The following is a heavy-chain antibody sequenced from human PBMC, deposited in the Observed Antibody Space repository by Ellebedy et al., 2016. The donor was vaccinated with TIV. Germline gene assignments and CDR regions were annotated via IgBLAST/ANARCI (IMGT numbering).Heavy chain of an antibody. V-gene: IGHV3-13*01. CDR3: ARGHGDGNAFDI. CDR1: GFTFSSYA. CDR2: IGTAGDT. J-gene: IGHJ3*02. Sequence: GESLKISCAASGFTFSSYAMHWARQATGEGLEWVSAIGTAGDTYYAGSVKGRFTISRENAKNSLYLQMNSLRAGDTAVYYCARGHGDGNAFDIWGQGTMVTVSS. D-gene: IGHD4-17*01.